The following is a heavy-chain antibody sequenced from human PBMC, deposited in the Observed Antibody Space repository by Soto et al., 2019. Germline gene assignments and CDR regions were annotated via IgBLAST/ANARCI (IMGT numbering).Heavy chain of an antibody. J-gene: IGHJ4*02. Sequence: QVQLVESGGGVVQPGTSLRLSCAASGFAFYNYALHWVRRAPGKGLEWVAVISYDGSIKYYADSVKGRFTISRDNSKNTLYLQMNSPRAADMGIYHCARGHTANAAMVTGQFDYWGQGTLLTVSS. D-gene: IGHD5-18*01. CDR1: GFAFYNYA. V-gene: IGHV3-30-3*01. CDR3: ARGHTANAAMVTGQFDY. CDR2: ISYDGSIK.